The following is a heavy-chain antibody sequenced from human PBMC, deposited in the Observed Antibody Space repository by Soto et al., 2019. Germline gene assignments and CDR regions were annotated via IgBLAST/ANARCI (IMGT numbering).Heavy chain of an antibody. CDR1: GYTFTSYY. CDR2: INPSGGST. CDR3: ARDHASSWNYYYGMDV. Sequence: GASVKVSCKASGYTFTSYYMHWVRQAPGQGLEWMGIINPSGGSTSYAQKFQGRVTMTRDTSTSTVYMELSSLRSEDTAVYYCARDHASSWNYYYGMDVWGQGTTVTVSS. D-gene: IGHD6-13*01. V-gene: IGHV1-46*01. J-gene: IGHJ6*02.